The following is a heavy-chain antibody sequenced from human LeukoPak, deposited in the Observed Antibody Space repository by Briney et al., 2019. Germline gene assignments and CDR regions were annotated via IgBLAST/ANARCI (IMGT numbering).Heavy chain of an antibody. Sequence: GGSLRLSCAVSGLTFTNAWMSWVRQAPGKGLEWVGRIKSKTDGGTTDYAAPVKGRFTISRDDSKNTLYLQMNSLKTEDTAMYYCLGSFLGYWGQGTPVTVSS. J-gene: IGHJ4*02. V-gene: IGHV3-15*01. CDR2: IKSKTDGGTT. CDR1: GLTFTNAW. CDR3: LGSFLGY. D-gene: IGHD1-26*01.